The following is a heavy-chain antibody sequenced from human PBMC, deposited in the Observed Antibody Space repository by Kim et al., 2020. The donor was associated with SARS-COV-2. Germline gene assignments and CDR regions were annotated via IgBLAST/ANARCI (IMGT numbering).Heavy chain of an antibody. J-gene: IGHJ4*02. V-gene: IGHV4-59*08. D-gene: IGHD6-19*01. CDR3: ARHDRIAVAGTAFDY. CDR1: GGSISSYY. Sequence: SETLSLTCTVSGGSISSYYWSWIRQPPGKGLEWIGYISYSGSTNYNPSLKSRVTTSVDTSTNQCTLKLSSVAAADTAVYYCARHDRIAVAGTAFDYWGQGTLVTVSS. CDR2: ISYSGST.